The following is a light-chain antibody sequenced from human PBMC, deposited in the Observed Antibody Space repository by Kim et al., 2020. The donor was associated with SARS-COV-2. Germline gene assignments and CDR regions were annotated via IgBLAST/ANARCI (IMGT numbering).Light chain of an antibody. CDR3: SSYISPTNVI. V-gene: IGLV2-14*03. Sequence: QSALTQPASVSGSPGQSITISCRETNSDVADYSYVSWYQQFPGKVPKVVIYDVINRPRGVSDRFSGSRSVNAAFLTISGLQAEDEADYYCSSYISPTNVIIGGGTKVTVL. J-gene: IGLJ2*01. CDR2: DVI. CDR1: NSDVADYSY.